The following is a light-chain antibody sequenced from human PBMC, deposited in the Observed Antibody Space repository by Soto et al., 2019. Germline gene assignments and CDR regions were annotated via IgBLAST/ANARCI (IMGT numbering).Light chain of an antibody. CDR2: GAS. Sequence: EIVLTQSPGTLSLSPGERATLSCRASQSVSSSYLAWYQQKPGQAPRLLIYGASSRATGIPDRFSGSGSGTDFILTISRLEPEDCAVYYCQQYGSSPQTFGQGTKVEIK. CDR1: QSVSSSY. CDR3: QQYGSSPQT. V-gene: IGKV3-20*01. J-gene: IGKJ1*01.